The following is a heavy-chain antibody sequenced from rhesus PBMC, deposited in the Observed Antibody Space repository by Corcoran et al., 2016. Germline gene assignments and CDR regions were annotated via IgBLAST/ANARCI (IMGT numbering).Heavy chain of an antibody. D-gene: IGHD2-15*01. Sequence: QVQLQESGPGLVKPSETLSLTCAVSGGSISGGYYWGWSRQHPGKGLEWVGNISGNSASTSYNPSLKSRVTISKDTSKNQFSLKLSSVTAADTAVYYCARVFCSSTYCSSASLAVWGRGVLVTVSS. CDR1: GGSISGGYY. CDR2: ISGNSAST. CDR3: ARVFCSSTYCSSASLAV. J-gene: IGHJ5-2*02. V-gene: IGHV4S7*01.